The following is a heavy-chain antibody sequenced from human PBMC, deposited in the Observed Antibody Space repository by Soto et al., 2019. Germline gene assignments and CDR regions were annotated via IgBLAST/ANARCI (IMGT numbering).Heavy chain of an antibody. Sequence: SGKVACKACGSSFGRYAIGWVRRAAGLGREWMGGVSPILGAANYAQKFQGRVTITADKSTSTAYMELSSLRSEDTAVYYCARGGAIAVAGASFSHGMDVGG. J-gene: IGHJ6*02. CDR2: VSPILGAA. CDR1: GSSFGRYA. D-gene: IGHD6-19*01. V-gene: IGHV1-69*06. CDR3: ARGGAIAVAGASFSHGMDV.